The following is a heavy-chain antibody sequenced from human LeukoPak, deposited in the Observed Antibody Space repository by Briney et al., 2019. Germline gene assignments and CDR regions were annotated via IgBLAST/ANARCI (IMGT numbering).Heavy chain of an antibody. Sequence: PGGSLRLSCAASGFTFSSYSMNWVRQAPGKGLEWVSYISSSSSTIYYADSVKGRFTISRDNAKNSLYLQMNSLRAEDTAVYYCARVESVLTIFGVVINAFDIWGQGTMVTVSS. J-gene: IGHJ3*02. CDR2: ISSSSSTI. V-gene: IGHV3-48*01. CDR1: GFTFSSYS. D-gene: IGHD3-3*01. CDR3: ARVESVLTIFGVVINAFDI.